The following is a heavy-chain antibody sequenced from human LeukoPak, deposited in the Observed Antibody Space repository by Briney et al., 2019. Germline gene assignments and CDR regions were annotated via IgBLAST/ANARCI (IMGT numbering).Heavy chain of an antibody. D-gene: IGHD2-2*02. CDR2: VNLQGST. Sequence: SGTLSLTCGVSGGSITSTNYWSWVRQPPGKGLEWIGEVNLQGSTNYNPSLMGRVAISVDTSENHLALPMTSLTATVQAVYYSAIEAVPYRPLDYSGQGTLVTVSS. CDR1: GGSITSTNY. J-gene: IGHJ4*02. CDR3: AIEAVPYRPLDY. V-gene: IGHV4-4*02.